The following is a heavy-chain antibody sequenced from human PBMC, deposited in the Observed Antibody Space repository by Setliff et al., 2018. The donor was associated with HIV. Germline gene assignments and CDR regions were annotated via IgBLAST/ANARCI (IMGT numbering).Heavy chain of an antibody. CDR2: IYYSGST. J-gene: IGHJ3*02. CDR1: GGSISSDY. D-gene: IGHD1-26*01. Sequence: PSETLSLTCTVSGGSISSDYWSWIRQPPGKGLEWIGYIYYSGSTNYNPSLKSRVTISVATSKNQFSLKLSSVTAADTAVYYCARDSGGSPLLDAFDIWGQGTMVTVSS. V-gene: IGHV4-59*12. CDR3: ARDSGGSPLLDAFDI.